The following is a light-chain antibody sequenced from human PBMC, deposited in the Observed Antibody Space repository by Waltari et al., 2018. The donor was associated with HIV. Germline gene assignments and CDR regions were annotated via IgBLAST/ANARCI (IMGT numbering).Light chain of an antibody. V-gene: IGKV1-39*01. CDR1: QNISIY. Sequence: DIQMTQSPSSLSASVGDRVTITCRASQNISIYLNWYQQKPGKAPKLLIYAASPLQSGVPSRFSGSGSGADFTLTISSLQPEDFATYYCQQSYSTPLTFGGGTKVEIK. J-gene: IGKJ4*01. CDR3: QQSYSTPLT. CDR2: AAS.